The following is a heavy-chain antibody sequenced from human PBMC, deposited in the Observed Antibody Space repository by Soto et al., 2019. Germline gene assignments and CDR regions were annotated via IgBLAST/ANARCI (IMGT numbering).Heavy chain of an antibody. CDR3: ARGSFALSPAFNPYFQH. V-gene: IGHV1-46*03. CDR1: GYTFTSYY. J-gene: IGHJ1*01. CDR2: INPSGGST. Sequence: ASVKVSCKASGYTFTSYYMHWVRQAPGQGLEWMGIINPSGGSTSYAQKFQGRVTMTRDTSTSTVYMELSSLRSEDTAVYYCARGSFALSPAFNPYFQHWGQGTLVTVSS.